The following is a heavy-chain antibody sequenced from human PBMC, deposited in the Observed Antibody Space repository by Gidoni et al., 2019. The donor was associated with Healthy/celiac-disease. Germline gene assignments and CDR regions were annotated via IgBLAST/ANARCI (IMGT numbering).Heavy chain of an antibody. Sequence: EVQLVESGGGLVQPGGSLRLSCAASGFTFSSYEMNWVRQAPGKGLEWVSYISSSGSTIYYADSVKGRFTISRDNAKNSLYLQMNSLRAEDTAVYYCARDASLYYGSGSSPDYWGQGTLVTVSS. V-gene: IGHV3-48*03. CDR1: GFTFSSYE. CDR3: ARDASLYYGSGSSPDY. CDR2: ISSSGSTI. D-gene: IGHD3-10*01. J-gene: IGHJ4*02.